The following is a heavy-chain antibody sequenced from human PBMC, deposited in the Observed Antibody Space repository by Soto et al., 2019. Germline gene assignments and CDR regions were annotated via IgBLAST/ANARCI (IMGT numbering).Heavy chain of an antibody. CDR3: ARDPAWELLYYFDY. J-gene: IGHJ4*02. CDR2: ISSSSSTI. V-gene: IGHV3-48*02. CDR1: GFTFSSYS. Sequence: GGSLRLSCAASGFTFSSYSMNWVRQAPGKGLEWVSYISSSSSTIYYADSVKGRFTISRDNAKNSLYLQMNSLRDEDTAVYYCARDPAWELLYYFDYWGQGTLVTVSS. D-gene: IGHD1-26*01.